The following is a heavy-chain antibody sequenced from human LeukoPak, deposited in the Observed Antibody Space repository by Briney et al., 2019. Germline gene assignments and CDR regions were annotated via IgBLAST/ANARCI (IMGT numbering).Heavy chain of an antibody. Sequence: PGGSLRLSCAASGFTFSSYSMNWVRQAPGKGLEWVPSIRSSSSYIYYADSVKGRFTISRDKAKNSLYLQMNSLRAEDTAVYYCARGARYCSSTSCSSIDYWGQGTLVTVSS. CDR3: ARGARYCSSTSCSSIDY. CDR1: GFTFSSYS. V-gene: IGHV3-21*01. CDR2: IRSSSSYI. J-gene: IGHJ4*02. D-gene: IGHD2-2*01.